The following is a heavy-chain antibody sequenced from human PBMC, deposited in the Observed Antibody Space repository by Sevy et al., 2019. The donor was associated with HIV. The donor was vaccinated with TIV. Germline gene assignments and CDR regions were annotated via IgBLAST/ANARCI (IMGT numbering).Heavy chain of an antibody. D-gene: IGHD2-21*01. CDR2: VYYVGNS. V-gene: IGHV4-39*01. Sequence: SETLSLTCTVSGGSITSSGHYWGWIRQSPGKGLEWIGAVYYVGNSYANPSLTSRVTISADTSKNLFSLGLTSLTAADTAIDYCARVAGGENYDYGIDVWGLGTSVTVSS. J-gene: IGHJ6*02. CDR3: ARVAGGENYDYGIDV. CDR1: GGSITSSGHY.